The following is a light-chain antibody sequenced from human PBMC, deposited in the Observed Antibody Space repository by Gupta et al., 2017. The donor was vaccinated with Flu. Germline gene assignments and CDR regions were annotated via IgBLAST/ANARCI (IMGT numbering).Light chain of an antibody. CDR1: QGINNN. CDR3: QQLNTFPLT. J-gene: IGKJ4*01. V-gene: IGKV1-9*01. CDR2: AAS. Sequence: PSFLSASVRDRVTIACRASQGINNNLAWYQKKSGRAPKLLIYAASTLQSGVPSRFSGRGSGSEFTLTISTLQPEDIATYFCQQLNTFPLTFGGGTIVEIQ.